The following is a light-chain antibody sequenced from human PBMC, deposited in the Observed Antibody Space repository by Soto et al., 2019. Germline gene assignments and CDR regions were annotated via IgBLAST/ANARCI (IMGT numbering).Light chain of an antibody. V-gene: IGKV1-5*03. CDR2: KAS. CDR1: HSISSY. Sequence: DVQMTQSPSTLSASVGDRVTITCRASHSISSYLTWYQQKPGKAPKLLIYKASNLESGVPSRFSGSGSGTDFTLTISSLQPEDFATYYCQQLNKYPSTFGGGTKVDI. CDR3: QQLNKYPST. J-gene: IGKJ4*01.